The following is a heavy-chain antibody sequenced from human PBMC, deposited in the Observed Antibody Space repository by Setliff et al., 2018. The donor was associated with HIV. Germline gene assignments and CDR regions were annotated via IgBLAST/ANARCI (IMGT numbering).Heavy chain of an antibody. CDR1: GYSISSGYY. J-gene: IGHJ5*02. CDR3: ARPRRVRSRAWYWFDI. Sequence: SETLSLTCTVSGYSISSGYYWGWIRLPPGKGLEWVGDIYHSGFTIYNPSLKSRVTLSLDTSKNQFSLKLSSVTAADTAVYYCARPRRVRSRAWYWFDIWGQGTLVTVSS. V-gene: IGHV4-38-2*02. D-gene: IGHD6-19*01. CDR2: IYHSGFT.